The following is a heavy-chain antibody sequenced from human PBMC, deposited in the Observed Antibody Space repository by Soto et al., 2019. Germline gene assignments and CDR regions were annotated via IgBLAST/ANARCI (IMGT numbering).Heavy chain of an antibody. CDR3: ARLYGSGTYYKSVDY. D-gene: IGHD3-10*01. CDR1: GFTFSSYS. CDR2: ISSDSSTI. Sequence: GGSLRLSCAASGFTFSSYSMNWVRQAPGKGLEWVSYISSDSSTIYYADSVKGRFNISRDNAKNSLYLQMNSLREEDTAVYYCARLYGSGTYYKSVDYWGLGTLVTVSS. J-gene: IGHJ4*02. V-gene: IGHV3-48*02.